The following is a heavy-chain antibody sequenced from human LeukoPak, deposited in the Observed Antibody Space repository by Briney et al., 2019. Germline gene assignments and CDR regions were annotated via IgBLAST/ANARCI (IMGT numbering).Heavy chain of an antibody. CDR1: GFTFSIYS. J-gene: IGHJ4*02. CDR3: AKDPYRASSGLVDY. Sequence: GGSLRLSCAASGFTFSIYSMDWVRQAPGKGLEWVSSISGSGGTTYYADSVKGRFTISRDNSKNTLYLQMNSLRAEDTAVYYCAKDPYRASSGLVDYWGQGTLVTVSS. D-gene: IGHD5-12*01. V-gene: IGHV3-23*01. CDR2: ISGSGGTT.